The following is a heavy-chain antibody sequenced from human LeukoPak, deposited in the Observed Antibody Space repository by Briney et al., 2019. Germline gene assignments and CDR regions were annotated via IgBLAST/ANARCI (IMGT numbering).Heavy chain of an antibody. J-gene: IGHJ4*02. CDR1: GGSFSGYY. Sequence: KTSETLSLTCAVYGGSFSGYYWGWIRQPPGKGLEWIGSIYHSGTTYYNPSLKSRVTTSVDTSKNQFSLRLNSVTAADTAVYYCARDRDYDILTGFLYGIPFDYWGQGTLVTVSS. CDR3: ARDRDYDILTGFLYGIPFDY. D-gene: IGHD3-9*01. CDR2: IYHSGTT. V-gene: IGHV4-38-2*02.